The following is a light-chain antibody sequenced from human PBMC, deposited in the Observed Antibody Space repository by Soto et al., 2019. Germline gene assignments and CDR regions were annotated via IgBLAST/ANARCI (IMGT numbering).Light chain of an antibody. J-gene: IGKJ5*01. CDR2: GES. CDR3: HQYGNREII. Sequence: ITRSPATXSVPVRERAPPSCRASQSVRSNLEWYQQKPGQAXRXXXYGESTRDTGIQARFSGSGSGTEFNLNIRRMEPEDFEVLFCHQYGNREIIFGQGTRLEI. V-gene: IGKV3-15*01. CDR1: QSVRSN.